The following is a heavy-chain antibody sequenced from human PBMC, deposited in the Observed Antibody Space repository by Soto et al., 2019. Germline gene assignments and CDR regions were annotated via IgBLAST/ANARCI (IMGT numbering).Heavy chain of an antibody. CDR1: GFTFHGYT. J-gene: IGHJ4*02. CDR3: VKDMAYGGYSGPFDS. D-gene: IGHD4-17*01. V-gene: IGHV3-43*01. CDR2: IRWDGSST. Sequence: EVNLVESGGVVVQPGGSLRLSCAASGFTFHGYTMHWVRQRPGKGLEWVSLIRWDGSSTYYGDSVKGRFTISRDNNKDSLVLQMSSLTTEDTVLYFCVKDMAYGGYSGPFDSRGQGTLVTVSS.